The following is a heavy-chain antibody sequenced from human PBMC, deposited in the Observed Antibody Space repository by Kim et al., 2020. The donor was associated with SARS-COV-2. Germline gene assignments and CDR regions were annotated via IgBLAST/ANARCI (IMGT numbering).Heavy chain of an antibody. CDR1: GGSFSGYY. J-gene: IGHJ4*02. Sequence: SETLSLTCAVYGGSFSGYYWSWIRQPPGKGLEWIGEINHSGSTNYNPSLKSRVTISVDTSKNQFSLKLSSVTAADTAVYYCARGRQRPLYRYGPTTFDYCGEGALGTVSS. CDR3: ARGRQRPLYRYGPTTFDY. V-gene: IGHV4-34*01. D-gene: IGHD5-18*01. CDR2: INHSGST.